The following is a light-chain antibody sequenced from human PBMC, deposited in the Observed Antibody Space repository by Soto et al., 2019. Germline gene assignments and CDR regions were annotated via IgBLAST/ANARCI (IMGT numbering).Light chain of an antibody. CDR1: QSVSSSY. CDR3: QHYDSLPIT. CDR2: GAS. V-gene: IGKV3-20*01. Sequence: EIVLTQSPGTLSLSPGERATLSCRAIQSVSSSYLAWYQQKPGQPPRLLIYGASSRATGIPDRFSGSGSGTDFTLTISRLEPEDFAVFYCQHYDSLPITFGQGTRLEI. J-gene: IGKJ5*01.